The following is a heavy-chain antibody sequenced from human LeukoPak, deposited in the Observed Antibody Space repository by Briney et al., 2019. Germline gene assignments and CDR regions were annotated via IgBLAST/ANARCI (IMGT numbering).Heavy chain of an antibody. CDR2: INHGGST. J-gene: IGHJ3*02. Sequence: PSETLSLTCAVYGGSLSAYYWTWIRQPPGKGLEWIGEINHGGSTNYNPSLKSRVTISVDTSKNQFSLKLSSVTAADTAVFYCASLTTADAFDIWGQGTMVTVSA. V-gene: IGHV4-34*01. CDR1: GGSLSAYY. CDR3: ASLTTADAFDI. D-gene: IGHD3-22*01.